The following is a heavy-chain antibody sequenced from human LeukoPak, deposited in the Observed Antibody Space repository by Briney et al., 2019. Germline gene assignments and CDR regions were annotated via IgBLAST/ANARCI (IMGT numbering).Heavy chain of an antibody. CDR3: ARDAVLRSGTYYSPFYYYYYMDV. Sequence: GGSLRLSCAASGFTFSNYAMHWVRQAPGKGLEFVAAIGHNAINTYYANSVKGRFTISRDNSNNTLFLQMGSLSAEDMAIYYCARDAVLRSGTYYSPFYYYYYMDVWGKGTTVTVSS. D-gene: IGHD3-10*01. V-gene: IGHV3-64*01. J-gene: IGHJ6*03. CDR2: IGHNAINT. CDR1: GFTFSNYA.